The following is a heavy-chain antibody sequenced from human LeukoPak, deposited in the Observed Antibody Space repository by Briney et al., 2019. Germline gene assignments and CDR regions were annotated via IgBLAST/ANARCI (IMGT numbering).Heavy chain of an antibody. Sequence: SQTLSLTCTVSGFSISSGSYYWRWIRQPAGKGLEWIGRIYTSGSTNYNPSLKSRITISVDTSKNQFSLKLSSVTAADTAVYYCARGYCSGGSCYSESGGFDPWGQGTLVTVSS. D-gene: IGHD2-15*01. CDR3: ARGYCSGGSCYSESGGFDP. CDR1: GFSISSGSYY. J-gene: IGHJ5*02. V-gene: IGHV4-61*02. CDR2: IYTSGST.